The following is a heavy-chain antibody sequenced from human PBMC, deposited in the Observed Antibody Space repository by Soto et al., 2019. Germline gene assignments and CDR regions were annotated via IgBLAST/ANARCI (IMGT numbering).Heavy chain of an antibody. CDR2: IYYSGSI. J-gene: IGHJ6*02. Sequence: SETLSLTCTVSGASFSSSPYFWGWIRQPPGKGLEWMGTIYYSGSIYYNPSLKTRITMSVDTSNNHFSLRLSYVTAADTGVYYCARVNYDFLTGYYSPQGNKGMDVWGQGTTVTVSS. CDR1: GASFSSSPYF. CDR3: ARVNYDFLTGYYSPQGNKGMDV. V-gene: IGHV4-39*02. D-gene: IGHD3-9*01.